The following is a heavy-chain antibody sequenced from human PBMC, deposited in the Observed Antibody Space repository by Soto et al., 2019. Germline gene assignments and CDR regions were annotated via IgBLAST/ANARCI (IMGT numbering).Heavy chain of an antibody. CDR3: ARTYSSGWQWDHYYYGMDG. V-gene: IGHV3-23*01. D-gene: IGHD6-19*01. CDR2: ISGSGGST. Sequence: GSLRLSCAASGFTFSSYAMSWVRQAPGKGLEWVSAISGSGGSTYYADSVKGRFTISRDNSKNTLYLQMNSLRAEDTAVYYCARTYSSGWQWDHYYYGMDGWGQGTTDTVSS. J-gene: IGHJ6*02. CDR1: GFTFSSYA.